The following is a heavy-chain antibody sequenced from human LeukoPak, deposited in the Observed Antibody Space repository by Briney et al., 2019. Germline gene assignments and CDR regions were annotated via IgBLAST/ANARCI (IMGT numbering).Heavy chain of an antibody. CDR2: IKTKSEGGTT. J-gene: IGHJ4*02. CDR1: GFTFSNAG. Sequence: GGSLRLSCTASGFTFSNAGMNWVRQAPGKGLEWVGRIKTKSEGGTTDYAAPAKGRFTISRDDSKNALFLQMDSLRAEDTAVYYCAKDASGSYPPYYFDYWGQGTLVTVSS. CDR3: AKDASGSYPPYYFDY. D-gene: IGHD1-26*01. V-gene: IGHV3-15*01.